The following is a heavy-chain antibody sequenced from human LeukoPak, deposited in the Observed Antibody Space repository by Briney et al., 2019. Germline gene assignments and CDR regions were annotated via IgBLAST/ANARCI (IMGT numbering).Heavy chain of an antibody. Sequence: ASVKVSCKASGYTFTGYYMHWVRQAPGQGLEWMGWINPNSGGTNYAQKFQGRVTMTRDTSISTAYMELSRPRSDDTAVYYCATANLQLDRRGDVFDIGGKGTMVPVS. D-gene: IGHD1-1*01. CDR3: ATANLQLDRRGDVFDI. V-gene: IGHV1-2*02. CDR2: INPNSGGT. J-gene: IGHJ3*02. CDR1: GYTFTGYY.